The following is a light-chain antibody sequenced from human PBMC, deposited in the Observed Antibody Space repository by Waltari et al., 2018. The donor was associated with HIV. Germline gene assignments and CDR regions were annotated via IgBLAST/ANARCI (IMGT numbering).Light chain of an antibody. Sequence: QPVVTQEPSLTVSHGGTVIPPFASSPGIVTRVTCPYWFQQRPGQAPRTLIFDSNNRYSWTPARFTGSFLGGKAALTLTGARPEDDADYFCLLSYDGDVVFGGGTKLTVL. V-gene: IGLV7-46*01. CDR1: PGIVTRVTC. J-gene: IGLJ2*01. CDR2: DSN. CDR3: LLSYDGDVV.